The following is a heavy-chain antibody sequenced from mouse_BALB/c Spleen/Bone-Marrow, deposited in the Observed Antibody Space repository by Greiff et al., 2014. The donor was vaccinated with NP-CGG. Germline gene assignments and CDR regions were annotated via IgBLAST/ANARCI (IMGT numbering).Heavy chain of an antibody. Sequence: EVKLMESGGDLVKPGGSLKLSCAASGFTFSTYGMSWVRQTPDKRLEWVATINRGGGYTYYPDSVMGRFTISRDNAKNTLYLQMTRLKSEDTAMYYCTSRGTYDERTDMDYWGHGTSVTVSS. J-gene: IGHJ4*01. CDR1: GFTFSTYG. V-gene: IGHV5-6*02. CDR3: TSRGTYDERTDMDY. D-gene: IGHD2-14*01. CDR2: INRGGGYT.